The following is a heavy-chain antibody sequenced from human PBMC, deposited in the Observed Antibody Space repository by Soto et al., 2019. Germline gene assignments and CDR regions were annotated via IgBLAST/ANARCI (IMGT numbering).Heavy chain of an antibody. D-gene: IGHD2-2*01. CDR3: ASRYLDHCFSSSCSPPYDY. CDR2: ISNGSSEI. J-gene: IGHJ4*02. Sequence: GGSLRLSCAASGFTFSSYSMNWVRQAPGKGLEWVAYISNGSSEIYYADSVKGRFTISRDNAKNSLYLQMNSLRAEDTAVYYCASRYLDHCFSSSCSPPYDYWGQGALVTVSS. V-gene: IGHV3-21*04. CDR1: GFTFSSYS.